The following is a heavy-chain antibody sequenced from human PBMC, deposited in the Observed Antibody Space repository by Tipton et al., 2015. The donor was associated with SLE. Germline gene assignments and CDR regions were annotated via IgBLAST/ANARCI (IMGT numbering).Heavy chain of an antibody. V-gene: IGHV4-59*01. D-gene: IGHD1-7*01. CDR3: ARGGNWNSDPDSFDI. J-gene: IGHJ3*02. CDR1: GGSISGYY. Sequence: TLSLTCTVSGGSISGYYWSWIRQPPGKGLEWLGHIHYTGSTIYNPALKSRVTISLDTSRSHFSLKLNSVTAADTAVFYCARGGNWNSDPDSFDIWGQGTMVTVSS. CDR2: IHYTGST.